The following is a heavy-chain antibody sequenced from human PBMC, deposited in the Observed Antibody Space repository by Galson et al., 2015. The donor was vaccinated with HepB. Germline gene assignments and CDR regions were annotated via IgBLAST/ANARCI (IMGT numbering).Heavy chain of an antibody. D-gene: IGHD2-2*01. Sequence: SLRLSCAASGFTFNNYAIHWVRLAPGKGLERVAVISYDGINKWYADSVKGRFTISRDNSKNTLYLQINSLRAEDTAVYFCAVCFSTSCSAAENFQHWGQGTLVTVSS. CDR3: AVCFSTSCSAAENFQH. V-gene: IGHV3-30-3*01. J-gene: IGHJ1*01. CDR1: GFTFNNYA. CDR2: ISYDGINK.